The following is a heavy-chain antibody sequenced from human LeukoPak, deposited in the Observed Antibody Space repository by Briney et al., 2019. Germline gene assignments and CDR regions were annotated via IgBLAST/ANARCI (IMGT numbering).Heavy chain of an antibody. CDR1: GGSFSGYY. Sequence: SETLSLTCAVYGGSFSGYYWSLIRQPPGKGLEWIGEIYHGGSTNYNSSLKSRVTISVDTSKNQFSLKLSSVTAADTAVYYCATKLDTRTKNYYYYYMDVWGKGTTVTVSS. CDR3: ATKLDTRTKNYYYYYMDV. CDR2: IYHGGST. V-gene: IGHV4-34*01. J-gene: IGHJ6*03. D-gene: IGHD1-1*01.